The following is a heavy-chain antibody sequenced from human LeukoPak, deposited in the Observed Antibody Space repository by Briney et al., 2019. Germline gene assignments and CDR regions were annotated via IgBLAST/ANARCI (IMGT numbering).Heavy chain of an antibody. J-gene: IGHJ4*02. CDR2: IYLGDFGI. V-gene: IGHV5-51*01. CDR1: GYSFANYW. Sequence: GESLKISCKGSGYSFANYWIGWVRQMPGKGLEWMGIIYLGDFGIRYSPSFQGQVTISADKSISTVYLQWSSLKASDTAMYYCARNNGTENNFDYWGQGTLVTVSS. CDR3: ARNNGTENNFDY. D-gene: IGHD1-26*01.